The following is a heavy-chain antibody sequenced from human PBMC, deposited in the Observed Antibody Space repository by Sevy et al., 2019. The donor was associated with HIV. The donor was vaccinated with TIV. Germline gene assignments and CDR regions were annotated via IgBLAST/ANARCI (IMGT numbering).Heavy chain of an antibody. CDR3: ARGRHVYESLDY. V-gene: IGHV3-7*01. CDR2: IKQDGSEK. J-gene: IGHJ4*02. CDR1: GLTFSNYW. D-gene: IGHD3-22*01. Sequence: GGSLRLSCAASGLTFSNYWLSWVRQAPGKGLEWVASIKQDGSEKYYVDSVKGRFTISRDNAKNSLYVQMNSLRVEDTAVYYCARGRHVYESLDYWGQGTLVTVSS.